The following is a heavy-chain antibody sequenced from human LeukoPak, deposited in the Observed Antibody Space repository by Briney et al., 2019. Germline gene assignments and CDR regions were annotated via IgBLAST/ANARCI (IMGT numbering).Heavy chain of an antibody. D-gene: IGHD6-19*01. V-gene: IGHV4-39*01. CDR1: GGSISSSSYY. CDR3: ARGVLYSSGRVLRH. CDR2: IYYSGST. Sequence: SETLSLTCTVSGGSISSSSYYWGWIRQPPGKGLEWIGSIYYSGSTYYNPSLKSRVTISVDTSKNQFSLKLSSVTAADTAVYYCARGVLYSSGRVLRHWGQGTLVTVSS. J-gene: IGHJ4*02.